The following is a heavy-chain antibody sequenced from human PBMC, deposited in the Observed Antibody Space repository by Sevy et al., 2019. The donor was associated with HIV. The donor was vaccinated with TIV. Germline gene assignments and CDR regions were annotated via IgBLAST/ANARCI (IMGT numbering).Heavy chain of an antibody. CDR2: ISPLNGDT. D-gene: IGHD2-15*01. V-gene: IGHV1-18*01. CDR1: GYIFSTYR. J-gene: IGHJ4*02. CDR3: ARAYCSGGRCYSLVY. Sequence: ASVKVSCEASGYIFSTYRISWVRQAPGQGLEWLGWISPLNGDTNYVQRFQGRVTMITDTSTSTAFMELRSLRADDTAVYYCARAYCSGGRCYSLVYWGQGTLVTVSS.